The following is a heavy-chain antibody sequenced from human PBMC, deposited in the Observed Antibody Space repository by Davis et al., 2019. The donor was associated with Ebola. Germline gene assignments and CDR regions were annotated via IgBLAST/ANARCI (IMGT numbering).Heavy chain of an antibody. V-gene: IGHV4-30-2*03. CDR1: GGSISSGGYS. Sequence: PSETLSLTCAVSGGSISSGGYSWSWIRQPPGKGLEWIGSIYHSGSTYYNPSLKSRVTISVDTSKNQFSLKLSSVTAADTAVYYCARSVDSSWYYYNIWYYFDYWGQGTLVTVSS. J-gene: IGHJ4*02. CDR2: IYHSGST. CDR3: ARSVDSSWYYYNIWYYFDY. D-gene: IGHD6-13*01.